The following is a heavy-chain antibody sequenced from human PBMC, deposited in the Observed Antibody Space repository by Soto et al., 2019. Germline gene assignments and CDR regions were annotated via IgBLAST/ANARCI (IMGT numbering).Heavy chain of an antibody. V-gene: IGHV3-7*05. J-gene: IGHJ4*02. CDR3: AISGSYFF. Sequence: GGSLRLSCAASGLTFSSYWMNWVRQAPGKGLECVANIKEDGSVRSYVGSVKGRFTISRDNAKNSLYLQMDSLRAEDTAIYYCAISGSYFFWGQGALVTVSS. D-gene: IGHD1-26*01. CDR1: GLTFSSYW. CDR2: IKEDGSVR.